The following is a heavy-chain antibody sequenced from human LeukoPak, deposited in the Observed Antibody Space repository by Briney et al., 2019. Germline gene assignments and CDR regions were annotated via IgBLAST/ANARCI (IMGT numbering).Heavy chain of an antibody. CDR2: ISSSGSTI. CDR1: GFTVSSYE. J-gene: IGHJ3*02. V-gene: IGHV3-48*03. CDR3: ARGTYAFDI. Sequence: GGSLILSCAASGFTVSSYEMNWVRQAPGKGLEWVSYISSSGSTIYYADSVKGRFTISRDNAKNSLYLQMNSLRAEDTAVYYCARGTYAFDIWGQGTMVTVSS.